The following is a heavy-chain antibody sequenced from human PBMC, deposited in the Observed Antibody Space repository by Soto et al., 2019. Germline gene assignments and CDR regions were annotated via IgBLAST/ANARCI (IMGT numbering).Heavy chain of an antibody. V-gene: IGHV4-59*01. J-gene: IGHJ4*02. D-gene: IGHD3-22*01. CDR1: GGSINNYY. Sequence: PSETLSLTCTVSGGSINNYYWSWIRQPPGKGLEWLGYIYYSGNTNFNPSLKRRVTLSVDTSKDQFSLRLTSVTAADTAVYYCAGQSYYDSNPFYPFDFCGQGTLVTVSS. CDR2: IYYSGNT. CDR3: AGQSYYDSNPFYPFDF.